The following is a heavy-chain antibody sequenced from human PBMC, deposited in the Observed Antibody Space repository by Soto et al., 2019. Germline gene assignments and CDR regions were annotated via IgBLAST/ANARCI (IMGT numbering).Heavy chain of an antibody. D-gene: IGHD2-2*01. CDR3: AKVGSSTSKDPYYFDY. CDR1: GFTFSSYA. CDR2: ISGSGGST. V-gene: IGHV3-23*01. J-gene: IGHJ4*02. Sequence: GGSLRLSCAASGFTFSSYAMSWVRQAPGKGLEWVSAISGSGGSTYYADSVKGRFTISRDNSKNTLYLQMNSLRAEDTAVYYCAKVGSSTSKDPYYFDYWGQGTLVTVSS.